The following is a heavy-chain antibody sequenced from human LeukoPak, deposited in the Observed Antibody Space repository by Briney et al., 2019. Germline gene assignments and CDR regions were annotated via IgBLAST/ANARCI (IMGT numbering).Heavy chain of an antibody. CDR1: GDSISSYY. CDR3: ARESGSYRYFDY. V-gene: IGHV4-4*07. D-gene: IGHD1-26*01. CDR2: IYTSGNT. Sequence: SETLSLTCTVSGDSISSYYWSWVRQPAGKGLEWIGRIYTSGNTNYNPPLKSRVTMSVDTSKNQFSLKLSSVTAADTAVYYCARESGSYRYFDYWGQGTLVTVSS. J-gene: IGHJ4*02.